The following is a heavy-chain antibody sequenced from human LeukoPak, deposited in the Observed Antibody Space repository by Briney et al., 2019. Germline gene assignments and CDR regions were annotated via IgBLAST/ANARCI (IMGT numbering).Heavy chain of an antibody. J-gene: IGHJ4*02. CDR1: GFSFSSYY. CDR2: INPDGSER. Sequence: GGSLRLSCAASGFSFSSYYMSWVRQAPGKGLEWVALINPDGSERYYVDSVKGRFTISRDNAKNSLYLQMDSLRAEDTAVYYCARASHVLLFDYWGQGTLVTVSS. V-gene: IGHV3-7*03. D-gene: IGHD2-15*01. CDR3: ARASHVLLFDY.